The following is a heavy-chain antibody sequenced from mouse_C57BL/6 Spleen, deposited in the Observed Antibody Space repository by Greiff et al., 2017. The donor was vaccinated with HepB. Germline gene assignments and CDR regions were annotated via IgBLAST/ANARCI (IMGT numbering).Heavy chain of an antibody. CDR1: GYTFTSYT. J-gene: IGHJ2*01. CDR3: ARERGITTVVATDY. V-gene: IGHV1-4*01. D-gene: IGHD1-1*01. CDR2: INPSSGYT. Sequence: VKLVESGAELARPGASVKMSCKASGYTFTSYTMHWVKQRPGQGLEWIGYINPSSGYTKYNQKFKDKATLTADKSSSTAYMQLSSLTSEDSAVYYCARERGITTVVATDYWGQGTTLTVSS.